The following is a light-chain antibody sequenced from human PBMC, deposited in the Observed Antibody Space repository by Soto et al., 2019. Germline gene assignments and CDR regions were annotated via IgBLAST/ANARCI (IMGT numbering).Light chain of an antibody. CDR3: AAWDDSLSGVV. J-gene: IGLJ2*01. CDR1: SSNIGSNY. V-gene: IGLV1-47*01. Sequence: QSVLTQPPSASTAPGQRVTISCSGSSSNIGSNYVYWYQQLPGTAPKLLIYRNNQRPSGVPDRFSGSKSGTSASLAISGLRYEDEADYYCAAWDDSLSGVVFGGGTKVTVL. CDR2: RNN.